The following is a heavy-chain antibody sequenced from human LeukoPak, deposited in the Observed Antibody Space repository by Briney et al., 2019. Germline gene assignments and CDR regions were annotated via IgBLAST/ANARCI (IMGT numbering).Heavy chain of an antibody. CDR1: GFTFSYYY. CDR3: ARDSSRGSYYDFDY. V-gene: IGHV3-11*04. D-gene: IGHD1-26*01. Sequence: GGSLRLSCAASGFTFSYYYMSWIRQAPGKGLEGVSYISSSGSTIYYADSVKGRFTISRDNAKNSLYLHMNSLRAEDTAVYYCARDSSRGSYYDFDYWGQGTLVTVSS. J-gene: IGHJ4*02. CDR2: ISSSGSTI.